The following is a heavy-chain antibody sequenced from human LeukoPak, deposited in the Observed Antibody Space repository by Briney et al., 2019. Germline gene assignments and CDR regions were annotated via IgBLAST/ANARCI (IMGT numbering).Heavy chain of an antibody. J-gene: IGHJ3*02. CDR1: GYTFTGYY. CDR2: INPNNGGT. CDR3: ARYATVTTSRQDAFDI. Sequence: ASVTVSCTASGYTFTGYYMHWVRQAPGQGLEWMGWINPNNGGTNYAQKFQGRVTMTRDTSISTAYMELSRLRSDDTAVYYCARYATVTTSRQDAFDIWGQGTMVTVSS. D-gene: IGHD4-17*01. V-gene: IGHV1-2*02.